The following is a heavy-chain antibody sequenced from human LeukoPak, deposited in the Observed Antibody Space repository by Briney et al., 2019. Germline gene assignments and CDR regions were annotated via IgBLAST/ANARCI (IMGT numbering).Heavy chain of an antibody. V-gene: IGHV3-7*01. CDR2: IKQDGYEK. CDR3: ARGFEYITIFPYYFGS. CDR1: GFTFSNYW. J-gene: IGHJ4*02. Sequence: GGSLRLSCAASGFTFSNYWMSWVRQAPGKGLEWVANIKQDGYEKYYVDSVKGRFTISRDNAKNSLFLQMNSLRAEDTAVYFCARGFEYITIFPYYFGSWGQGTLVTVSS. D-gene: IGHD3-9*01.